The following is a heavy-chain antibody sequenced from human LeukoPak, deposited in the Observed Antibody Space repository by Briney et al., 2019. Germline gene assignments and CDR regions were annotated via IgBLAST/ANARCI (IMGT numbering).Heavy chain of an antibody. CDR2: ISSSGSHI. CDR1: GFTLSSYS. V-gene: IGHV3-48*01. CDR3: SGRLDY. Sequence: GGSLRLSCAASGFTLSSYSMNWVRQAPGKGLEWVSYISSSGSHIYYADSVKGRFPISRDSAKSSLYLQMKSLRAEDTAGYYCSGRLDYWGQGTLVTVSS. J-gene: IGHJ4*02. D-gene: IGHD6-19*01.